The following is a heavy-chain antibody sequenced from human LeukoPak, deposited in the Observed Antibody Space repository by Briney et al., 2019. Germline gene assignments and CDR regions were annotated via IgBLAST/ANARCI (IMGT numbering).Heavy chain of an antibody. D-gene: IGHD3-10*01. J-gene: IGHJ4*02. CDR3: ARSSGFGKLPYFDY. Sequence: SETLSLTCTVSGGSISSSSYYWGWIRQPPGKGLEWIGSIYYSGSTYYNPSLKSRVTISVDTSKNQFSLKLSSVTAADTAVYYCARSSGFGKLPYFDYWGQGTLVTVSS. V-gene: IGHV4-39*01. CDR1: GGSISSSSYY. CDR2: IYYSGST.